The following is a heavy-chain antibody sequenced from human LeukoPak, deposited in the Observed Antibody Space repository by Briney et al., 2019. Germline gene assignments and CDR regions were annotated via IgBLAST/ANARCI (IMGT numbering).Heavy chain of an antibody. CDR3: ARSIPAGNRR. J-gene: IGHJ4*02. CDR2: IGISSGNT. Sequence: GGSLRLSCTASGFPFIDYSMNWVRQAPGKGLEWISYIGISSGNTKYADSVKGRFTISADNAKNSLYLQMNSLRVEDTAVYYCARSIPAGNRRWGQGTLVTVSS. V-gene: IGHV3-48*04. D-gene: IGHD2-2*01. CDR1: GFPFIDYS.